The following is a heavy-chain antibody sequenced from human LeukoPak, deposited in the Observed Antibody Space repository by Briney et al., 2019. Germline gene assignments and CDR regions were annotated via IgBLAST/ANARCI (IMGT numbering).Heavy chain of an antibody. CDR1: GGSFSGYY. CDR2: INHSGST. J-gene: IGHJ5*02. V-gene: IGHV4-34*01. D-gene: IGHD2-8*01. Sequence: SETLSLTCAVYGGSFSGYYWSWIRQPPGKGLEWIGEINHSGSTNYNPSLKSRVTISVDTSKNQFSLKLSSVTAADTAVYYCARRRGYCTNGVCRWFDPWGQGTLVTVSS. CDR3: ARRRGYCTNGVCRWFDP.